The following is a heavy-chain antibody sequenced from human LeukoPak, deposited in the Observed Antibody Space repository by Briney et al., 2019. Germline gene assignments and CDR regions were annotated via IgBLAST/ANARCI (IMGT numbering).Heavy chain of an antibody. J-gene: IGHJ4*02. Sequence: GGSLRLSCTASGFTFSSYEMNWVRQAPGKGLEWVSYISSSDSTIYYADSVKGRFTISRDNAKNSLYLQMNSLRAEDTAVYYCARGVVMPYWGQGTLVTVSS. V-gene: IGHV3-48*03. CDR1: GFTFSSYE. CDR3: ARGVVMPY. D-gene: IGHD3-3*01. CDR2: ISSSDSTI.